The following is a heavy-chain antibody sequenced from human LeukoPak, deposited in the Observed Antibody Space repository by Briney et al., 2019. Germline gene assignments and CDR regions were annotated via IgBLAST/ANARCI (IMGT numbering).Heavy chain of an antibody. J-gene: IGHJ3*02. CDR3: AKPPFPLIWLRWPNDAFDI. V-gene: IGHV3-30*02. D-gene: IGHD4-23*01. CDR2: IRYDGSNK. CDR1: GFTFSSYG. Sequence: PGGSLRLSCAASGFTFSSYGMHWVRQAPGKGLEWVAFIRYDGSNKYYADSVKGRFTISRDNSKNTLYLQMNSLRAEDTAVYYCAKPPFPLIWLRWPNDAFDIWGQGTMVTVSS.